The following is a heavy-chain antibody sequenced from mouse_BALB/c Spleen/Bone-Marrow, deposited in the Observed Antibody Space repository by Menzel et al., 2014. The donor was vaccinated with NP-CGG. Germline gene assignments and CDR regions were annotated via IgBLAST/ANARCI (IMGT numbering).Heavy chain of an antibody. CDR3: ARDVGYGNYFVY. J-gene: IGHJ3*01. Sequence: EVKLMESGGGLVQPGDSLILPCAPSGFTFSDFYMEWVRQPPGKRLEWIAASRDKAKYYTTEYSASVKGRFIVSRDTSQSVLYLQMNALRAEDTAIYYCARDVGYGNYFVYWGQGTLVTVSA. V-gene: IGHV7-1*02. CDR2: SRDKAKYYTT. CDR1: GFTFSDFY. D-gene: IGHD2-10*02.